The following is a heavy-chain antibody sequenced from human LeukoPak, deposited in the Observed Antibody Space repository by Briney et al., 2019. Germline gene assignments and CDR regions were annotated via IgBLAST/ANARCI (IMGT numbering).Heavy chain of an antibody. CDR1: GLTFSSYA. J-gene: IGHJ4*02. CDR2: ISGSGDNT. CDR3: AEGSYYDSSGSFYFDY. V-gene: IGHV3-23*01. Sequence: GGSLRLSCAASGLTFSSYAMSWVRQAPGKGLEWVSGISGSGDNTYYADSVKGRFTISRDNSKNTLYVQVNSLGTEDTAAYYCAEGSYYDSSGSFYFDYWGQGTLVTVSS. D-gene: IGHD3-22*01.